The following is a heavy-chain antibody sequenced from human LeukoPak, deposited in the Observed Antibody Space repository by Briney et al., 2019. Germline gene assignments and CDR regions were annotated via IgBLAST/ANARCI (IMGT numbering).Heavy chain of an antibody. CDR1: GFTFSSFS. D-gene: IGHD1-26*01. J-gene: IGHJ4*02. Sequence: PGGSLRLSCTASGFTFSSFSMNWVRQAPGKGLEWVSTLSTSGAATYYADSVKGRFTISRDNSKNTLYLQMNSLRAEDTAVYYCARDAGAIWNYFDYWGQGTLVTVSS. V-gene: IGHV3-23*01. CDR2: LSTSGAAT. CDR3: ARDAGAIWNYFDY.